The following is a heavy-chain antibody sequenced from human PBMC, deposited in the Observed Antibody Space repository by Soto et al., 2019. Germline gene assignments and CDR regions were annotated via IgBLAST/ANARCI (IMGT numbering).Heavy chain of an antibody. J-gene: IGHJ5*02. CDR2: IWYDGSNK. CDR1: GFTFSSYG. Sequence: QVQLVESGGGVVQPGRSLRLSCAASGFTFSSYGMHWVRQAPGKGLEWVAVIWYDGSNKYYADSVKGRFTISRDNSKNTLYLQMNSLRAEDTAVYYCARERPDYYDSSGQSVNWFDPWGQGTLVTVSS. CDR3: ARERPDYYDSSGQSVNWFDP. D-gene: IGHD3-22*01. V-gene: IGHV3-33*01.